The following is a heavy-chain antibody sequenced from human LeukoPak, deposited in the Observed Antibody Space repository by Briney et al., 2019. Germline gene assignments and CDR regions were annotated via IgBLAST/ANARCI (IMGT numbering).Heavy chain of an antibody. Sequence: SQTLSLTCVISGDSRSSNSAAWNWIRQSPSRGLEWLGRTYYRSKWHNDYTLSVKSRITINPDTSKNQFSLQLNSVTPEDMAVYYCARSAGHFDYWGQGTLVTVSS. CDR1: GDSRSSNSAA. J-gene: IGHJ4*02. V-gene: IGHV6-1*01. CDR2: TYYRSKWHN. CDR3: ARSAGHFDY.